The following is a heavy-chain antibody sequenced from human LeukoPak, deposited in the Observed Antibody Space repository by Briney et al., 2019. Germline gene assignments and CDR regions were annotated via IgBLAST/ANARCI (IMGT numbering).Heavy chain of an antibody. Sequence: PGGSLRLSCAASGFTFSSYAMSWVRQAPGKGLEWVSAISGSGGSTYYADSVKGRFTISRDNSKNTLYLQMNSLRAEDTAVYYCAKRGWSFGITGTTRHYYFDYWGQGTLVTVSS. CDR2: ISGSGGST. J-gene: IGHJ4*02. V-gene: IGHV3-23*01. D-gene: IGHD1-7*01. CDR1: GFTFSSYA. CDR3: AKRGWSFGITGTTRHYYFDY.